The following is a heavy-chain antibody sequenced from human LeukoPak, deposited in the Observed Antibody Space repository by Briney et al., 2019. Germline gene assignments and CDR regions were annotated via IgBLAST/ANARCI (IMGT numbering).Heavy chain of an antibody. CDR3: ARAPGGDY. CDR2: INAGNGNT. D-gene: IGHD3-16*01. J-gene: IGHJ4*02. Sequence: GASVKVSCKASGYTFTNYAIHWVRQVPGQRLEWMGWINAGNGNTKYSQKFQGRVTITRDTSGSTVYMEVSSLRSVDTAVYYCARAPGGDYWGQGTLVTVSS. CDR1: GYTFTNYA. V-gene: IGHV1-3*01.